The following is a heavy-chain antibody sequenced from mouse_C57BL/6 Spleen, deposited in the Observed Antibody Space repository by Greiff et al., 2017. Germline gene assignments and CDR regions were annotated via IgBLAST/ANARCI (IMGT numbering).Heavy chain of an antibody. CDR1: GYTFTSYW. D-gene: IGHD2-4*01. CDR2: IDPSDSET. CDR3: ARGYDYDGAMDY. J-gene: IGHJ4*01. Sequence: QVQLKQPGAELVRPGSSVKLSCKASGYTFTSYWMHWVKQRPIQGLEWIGNIDPSDSETHYNQKFKDKATLTVDKSSSTAYMQLSSLTSEDSAVYYCARGYDYDGAMDYWGQGTSVTVSS. V-gene: IGHV1-52*01.